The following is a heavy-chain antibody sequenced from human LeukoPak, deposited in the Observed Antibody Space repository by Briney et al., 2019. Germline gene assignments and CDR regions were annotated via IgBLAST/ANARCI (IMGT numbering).Heavy chain of an antibody. CDR1: GFTFSSYS. V-gene: IGHV3-48*01. CDR2: ISSSSSTI. D-gene: IGHD3-10*01. Sequence: PGGSLRLSCAASGFTFSSYSMNWVRQAPGKGLEWVSYISSSSSTIYYADSVKGRFTISRDNSKNTLYLQMNSLRAEDTAVYYCARNSQSGFDYWGQGTLVTVSS. J-gene: IGHJ4*02. CDR3: ARNSQSGFDY.